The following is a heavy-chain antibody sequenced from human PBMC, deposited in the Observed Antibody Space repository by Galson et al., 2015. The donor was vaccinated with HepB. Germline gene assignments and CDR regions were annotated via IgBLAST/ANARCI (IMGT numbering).Heavy chain of an antibody. CDR2: ISSSGSTI. D-gene: IGHD6-13*01. CDR3: ARAAGIAAAGNWGDWFDP. V-gene: IGHV3-11*01. CDR1: GFTFSDYY. Sequence: SLRLSCAASGFTFSDYYMSWIRQAPGKGLEWVSYISSSGSTIYYADSVKGRFTISRDNAKNSLYLQMNSLRAEDTAVYYCARAAGIAAAGNWGDWFDPRGQGTLVTVSS. J-gene: IGHJ5*02.